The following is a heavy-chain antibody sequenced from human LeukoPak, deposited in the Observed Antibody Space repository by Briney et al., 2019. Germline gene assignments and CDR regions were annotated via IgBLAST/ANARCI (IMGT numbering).Heavy chain of an antibody. J-gene: IGHJ4*02. Sequence: GGSLRLSCAASGFPFSNAWTRWVRQAPGKGLEWVGRIKSKTDGGTTNYAAPVKGRFTISRDDSKNTLYLQMNSLKTEDTAVYYCTTDRGGWYYFDYWGQGTLVTVSS. CDR3: TTDRGGWYYFDY. V-gene: IGHV3-15*01. CDR1: GFPFSNAW. D-gene: IGHD6-19*01. CDR2: IKSKTDGGTT.